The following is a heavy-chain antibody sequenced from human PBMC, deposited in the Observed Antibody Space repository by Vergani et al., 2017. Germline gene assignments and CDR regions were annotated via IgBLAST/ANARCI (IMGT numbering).Heavy chain of an antibody. V-gene: IGHV3-21*01. J-gene: IGHJ4*02. D-gene: IGHD2-2*01. CDR2: ISSSSSYI. CDR1: GFTFSSYS. Sequence: EVQLVESGGGLVKPGGSLRLSCAASGFTFSSYSMNWVRQAPGKGLEWVSSISSSSSYIYYADSVKGRFTISRDNAKNSLYLQMNSLRAEDTAVYYCARGRFDIVVVPAAIYWGQGTLVTVSS. CDR3: ARGRFDIVVVPAAIY.